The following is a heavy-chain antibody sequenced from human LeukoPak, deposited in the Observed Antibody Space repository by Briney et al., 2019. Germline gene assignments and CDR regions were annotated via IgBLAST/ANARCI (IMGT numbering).Heavy chain of an antibody. CDR1: GGSISSSNW. D-gene: IGHD3-22*01. V-gene: IGHV4-4*02. CDR3: ARAHSGYYSYYFDY. Sequence: SETLSLTCAVSGGSISSSNWWSWVRQAPGKGLEWIGYIYYSGSTNYNPSLKSRVTISVDTPKNQFSLKLGSVTAADTAVYYCARAHSGYYSYYFDYWGQGTLVTVSS. J-gene: IGHJ4*02. CDR2: IYYSGST.